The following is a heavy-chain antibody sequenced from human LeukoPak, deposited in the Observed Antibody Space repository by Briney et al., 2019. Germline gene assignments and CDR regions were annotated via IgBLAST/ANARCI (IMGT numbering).Heavy chain of an antibody. CDR2: IHHTGTP. J-gene: IGHJ5*02. D-gene: IGHD3-10*01. V-gene: IGHV4-31*03. CDR3: ARNLVPYFGELDP. Sequence: SETLSLTCTVSGGSINTDNYYWSWIRQSPVKGLEWIGYIHHTGTPYYNPSLRSRVSISVFTSNNQFSLTLISVTAADTAVYYCARNLVPYFGELDPWGRGTLVTVSS. CDR1: GGSINTDNYY.